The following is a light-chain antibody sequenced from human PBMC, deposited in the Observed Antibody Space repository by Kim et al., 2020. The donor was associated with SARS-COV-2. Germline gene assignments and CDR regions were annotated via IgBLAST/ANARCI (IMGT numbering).Light chain of an antibody. J-gene: IGKJ1*01. Sequence: TQSPATLSVSPGDRATLSCRTSEEVRGDLAWYQQRPGQAPRLLIYDASTRATDIPARITGSGSGTEFTLTITNLQSEDFSVYYCQQYHSRPPWMFGQGTKVDIK. CDR3: QQYHSRPPWM. CDR2: DAS. V-gene: IGKV3-15*01. CDR1: EEVRGD.